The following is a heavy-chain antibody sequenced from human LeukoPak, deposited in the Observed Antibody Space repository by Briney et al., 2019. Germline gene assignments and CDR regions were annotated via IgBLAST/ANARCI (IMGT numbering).Heavy chain of an antibody. J-gene: IGHJ6*02. Sequence: GASVKVSCKASGYTFTSYYMHWVRQAPGQGLEWMGIINPSGGSTSYAQKFQGRVTMTTDTSTSTAYMELRSLRSDDTAVFHCARAAPMARGYYGMDVWGQGTAVTVSS. CDR1: GYTFTSYY. CDR3: ARAAPMARGYYGMDV. CDR2: INPSGGST. D-gene: IGHD3-10*01. V-gene: IGHV1-46*01.